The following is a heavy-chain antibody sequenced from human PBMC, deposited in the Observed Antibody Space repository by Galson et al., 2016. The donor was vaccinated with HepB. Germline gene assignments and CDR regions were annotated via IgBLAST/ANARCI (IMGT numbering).Heavy chain of an antibody. D-gene: IGHD3-10*01. CDR1: GYTFTGYY. CDR3: AKVSGRGGVNWFDP. J-gene: IGHJ5*02. V-gene: IGHV1-2*02. CDR2: INPNSGGA. Sequence: SVKVSCKASGYTFTGYYMHWVRQAPGQGLEWMGYINPNSGGADYAQKFQGRVTMTRDTSTNTVYMELRRLRPDDTAVYYCAKVSGRGGVNWFDPWGQGTLVTVSS.